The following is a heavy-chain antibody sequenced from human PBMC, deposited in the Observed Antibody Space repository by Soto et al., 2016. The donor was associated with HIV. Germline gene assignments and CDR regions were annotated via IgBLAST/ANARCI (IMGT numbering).Heavy chain of an antibody. D-gene: IGHD1-7*01. CDR1: NGSINSDTYY. CDR3: VREATGTTRGWFDP. J-gene: IGHJ5*02. V-gene: IGHV4-61*02. Sequence: VQLQESGPGLVKPSQTLPLTCTVSNGSINSDTYYWSWIRQTAGEGLEWIGRIFYSSGSTNYNPSLKSRVTISLDTSKNQFSLKMTSVTATDTAVYYCVREATGTTRGWFDPWGQGPWSPCPQ. CDR2: IFYSSGST.